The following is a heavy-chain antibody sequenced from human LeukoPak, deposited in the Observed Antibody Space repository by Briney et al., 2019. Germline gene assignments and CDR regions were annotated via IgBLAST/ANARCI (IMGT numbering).Heavy chain of an antibody. V-gene: IGHV4-59*01. D-gene: IGHD3-3*02. CDR2: IYYSGST. J-gene: IGHJ3*02. CDR3: ARGGGIRSAFDI. CDR1: GFSISSYY. Sequence: SETLSLTCAVSGFSISSYYWSWIRQPPGKGLEWIGYIYYSGSTNYNPSLKSRVTISVDTSKNQFSLKLSSVTAADTAVYYCARGGGIRSAFDIWGQGTMVTVSS.